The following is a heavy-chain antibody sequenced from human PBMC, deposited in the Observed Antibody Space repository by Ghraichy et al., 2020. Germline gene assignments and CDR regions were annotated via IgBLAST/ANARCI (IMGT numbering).Heavy chain of an antibody. CDR2: INHSGST. CDR1: GGSFSGYY. CDR3: ARGFYSSRYENY. V-gene: IGHV4-34*01. J-gene: IGHJ4*02. D-gene: IGHD2-21*01. Sequence: SETLSLTCAVYGGSFSGYYWSWIRQPPGKGLEWIGEINHSGSTNYNPSLKSRVTISVDTSKNQFSLKLSSVTAADTAVYYCARGFYSSRYENYWGQGTLVTVSS.